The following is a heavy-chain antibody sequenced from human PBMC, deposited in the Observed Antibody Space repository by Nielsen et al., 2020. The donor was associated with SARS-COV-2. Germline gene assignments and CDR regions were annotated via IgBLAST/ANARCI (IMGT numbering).Heavy chain of an antibody. J-gene: IGHJ5*02. CDR3: ARPVAVAGSNWFDP. CDR2: ISYSGST. Sequence: SETLSLTCTVSGGSISSYYWSWIRQTPGKGLEYIGYISYSGSTNYNPSLKSRVTISVDTSKNQFSLKLSSVTAADTAVYYCARPVAVAGSNWFDPWGQGTLVTVSS. V-gene: IGHV4-59*08. D-gene: IGHD6-19*01. CDR1: GGSISSYY.